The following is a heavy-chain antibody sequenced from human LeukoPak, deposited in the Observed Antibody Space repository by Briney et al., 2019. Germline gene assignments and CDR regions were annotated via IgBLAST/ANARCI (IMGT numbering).Heavy chain of an antibody. V-gene: IGHV4-38-2*02. D-gene: IGHD3-22*01. CDR1: GYSISSGYY. J-gene: IGHJ4*02. CDR2: IYHSGST. Sequence: PSETLSLTCTVSGYSISSGYYWGWIRPPPGKGLEWIGSIYHSGSTYYNPSLKSRVTISVDTSKNQFSLKLSSVTAADTAVYYCARDFSLWDSSGYWNYWGQGTLVTVSS. CDR3: ARDFSLWDSSGYWNY.